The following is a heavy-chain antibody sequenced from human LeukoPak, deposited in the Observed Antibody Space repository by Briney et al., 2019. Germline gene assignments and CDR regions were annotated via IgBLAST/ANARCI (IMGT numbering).Heavy chain of an antibody. CDR3: ARVRSSSGWYIAFDM. J-gene: IGHJ3*02. CDR1: GYTFTSYY. D-gene: IGHD6-19*01. V-gene: IGHV1-46*01. Sequence: GASLKVACKASGYTFTSYYVHWVRQAPGQGLEWMGIINPSSGSTGYAQNLQGRITMTRDTSTSTVYMELSSLRSEDTAGYYCARVRSSSGWYIAFDMWGQGTMVTVSS. CDR2: INPSSGST.